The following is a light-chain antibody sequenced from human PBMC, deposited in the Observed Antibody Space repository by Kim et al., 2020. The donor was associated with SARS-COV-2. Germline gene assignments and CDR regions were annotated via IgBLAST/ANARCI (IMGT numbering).Light chain of an antibody. J-gene: IGLJ1*01. V-gene: IGLV2-14*03. CDR2: AVS. CDR1: SSDVGGHNY. Sequence: GQSVTISCTRTSSDVGGHNYVSWYQQHPGKAPKLMIHAVSNRPSGVSNRFSGSKSGNTASLTISGLQAEDEADYYCSSYTSSNSYVFGTGTKVTVL. CDR3: SSYTSSNSYV.